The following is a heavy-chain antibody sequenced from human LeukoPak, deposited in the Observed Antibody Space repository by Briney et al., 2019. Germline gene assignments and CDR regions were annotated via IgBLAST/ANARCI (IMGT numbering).Heavy chain of an antibody. CDR3: ARVMITFGGVIARSFDY. Sequence: RASETLSLTCAVYGGSFSGYYWSWIRQPPGKGLEWIGEINHSGSTNYNPSLKSRVTISVDTSKNQFSLKLSSVAAADTTVYYCARVMITFGGVIARSFDYWGQGTLVTVSS. CDR1: GGSFSGYY. CDR2: INHSGST. V-gene: IGHV4-34*01. J-gene: IGHJ4*02. D-gene: IGHD3-16*02.